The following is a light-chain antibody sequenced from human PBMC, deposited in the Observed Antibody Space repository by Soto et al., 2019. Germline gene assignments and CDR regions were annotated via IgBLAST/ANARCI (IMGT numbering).Light chain of an antibody. V-gene: IGKV1-5*02. CDR1: QSISYY. J-gene: IGKJ1*01. Sequence: DIHMTQSPSSLSASIGDRVTIICRASQSISYYLCWYQHKPGTAPKVLIYHASNLQSGVPSRFSGSGSGTEFTLTISSLQPDDFATYYCQQYNSYSFGQGAKVDIK. CDR3: QQYNSYS. CDR2: HAS.